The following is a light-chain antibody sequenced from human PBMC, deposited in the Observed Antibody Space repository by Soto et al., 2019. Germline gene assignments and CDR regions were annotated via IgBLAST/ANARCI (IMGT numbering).Light chain of an antibody. Sequence: EIVLTQSPGTLSLSPGERATLSCRASQSVSSSYLAWYQQKPGQAPRLLIYGASSRATGIPDRFSGGGSGTDFTLTISGLEPEDFAVYYCQQYGRSPYTFGQGTKVDIK. V-gene: IGKV3-20*01. J-gene: IGKJ2*01. CDR2: GAS. CDR3: QQYGRSPYT. CDR1: QSVSSSY.